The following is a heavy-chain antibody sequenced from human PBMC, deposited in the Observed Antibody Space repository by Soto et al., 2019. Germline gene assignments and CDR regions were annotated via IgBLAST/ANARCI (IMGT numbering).Heavy chain of an antibody. J-gene: IGHJ4*02. CDR1: GGSVSNKTYY. Sequence: PSETLSLTCSVSGGSVSNKTYYWSWIRQPPGKRLEWIGYVYYSGTTNYNPSLKSRVTISVDMSKNQFSLRLSSVTAADTALYYCARTTAVPNTLRSRYFFDFWGQGTLVTVSS. CDR3: ARTTAVPNTLRSRYFFDF. CDR2: VYYSGTT. V-gene: IGHV4-61*01. D-gene: IGHD3-9*01.